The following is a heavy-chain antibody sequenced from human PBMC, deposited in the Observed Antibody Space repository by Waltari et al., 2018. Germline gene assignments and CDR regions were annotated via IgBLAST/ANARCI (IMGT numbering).Heavy chain of an antibody. CDR1: GYSFTSYW. CDR3: ARGYYDILTGFIKDAFDI. D-gene: IGHD3-9*01. V-gene: IGHV5-51*03. Sequence: EVQLVQSGAEVKKPGESLKISCKGSGYSFTSYWIGWVRQMPGKGLECMGIIYPGDSDTRYSPSFQGQVTISADKSISTAYLQWSSLKASDTAMYYCARGYYDILTGFIKDAFDIWGQGTMVTVSS. J-gene: IGHJ3*02. CDR2: IYPGDSDT.